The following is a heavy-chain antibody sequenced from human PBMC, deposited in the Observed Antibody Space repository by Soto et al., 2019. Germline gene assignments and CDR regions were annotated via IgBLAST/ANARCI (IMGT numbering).Heavy chain of an antibody. CDR3: AKPIAAAGTLHYYYGMDV. V-gene: IGHV3-23*01. CDR1: GFTFSSYA. Sequence: GGSLRLSCASSGFTFSSYAMSWSRQAPGNGLEWVSAISGSGGSTYYADSVKGRFTISRDNSKNTLYLQMNSLRAEDTAVYYCAKPIAAAGTLHYYYGMDVWGQGTTVTVSS. CDR2: ISGSGGST. J-gene: IGHJ6*02. D-gene: IGHD6-13*01.